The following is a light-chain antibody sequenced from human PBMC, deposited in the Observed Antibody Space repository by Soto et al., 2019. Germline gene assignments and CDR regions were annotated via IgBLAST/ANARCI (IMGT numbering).Light chain of an antibody. CDR2: DAS. J-gene: IGKJ5*01. Sequence: DIQMTQSPSTLSASVGDRVTITCRASQSISSWLAWYQQKPGKAPKLLIYDASSLESGVPSRFSGSGSGTEFTLTISSLQPDDFATYYCQQYVSPPITFGQGTRLEIK. V-gene: IGKV1-5*01. CDR3: QQYVSPPIT. CDR1: QSISSW.